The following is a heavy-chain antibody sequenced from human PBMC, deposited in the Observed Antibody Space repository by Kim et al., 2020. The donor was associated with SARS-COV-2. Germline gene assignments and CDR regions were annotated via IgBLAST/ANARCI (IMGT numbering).Heavy chain of an antibody. CDR2: IKQDGSEK. D-gene: IGHD6-19*01. J-gene: IGHJ4*02. CDR1: GFTFSSYW. V-gene: IGHV3-7*03. CDR3: AREGQQWLSTFDY. Sequence: GGSLRLSCAASGFTFSSYWMSWVRQAPGKGLEWVANIKQDGSEKYYVDSVKGRLTISRDNAKNSLYLQMNSLRAEDTAVYYCAREGQQWLSTFDYWGQGTLVTVSS.